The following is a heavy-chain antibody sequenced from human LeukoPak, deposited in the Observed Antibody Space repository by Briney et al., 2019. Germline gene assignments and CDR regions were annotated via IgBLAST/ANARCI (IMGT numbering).Heavy chain of an antibody. J-gene: IGHJ4*02. D-gene: IGHD6-19*01. CDR1: GGSISSSSYY. CDR3: AIIAVAGFDY. CDR2: IYYSGST. V-gene: IGHV4-39*01. Sequence: SETLSLTCTVSGGSISSSSYYWGWIRQPPGKGLEWIGSIYYSGSTYYNPSLKSRVTISVDTSKNQFSLKLSSVTAADTAVYYCAIIAVAGFDYWGQGTLVTVSS.